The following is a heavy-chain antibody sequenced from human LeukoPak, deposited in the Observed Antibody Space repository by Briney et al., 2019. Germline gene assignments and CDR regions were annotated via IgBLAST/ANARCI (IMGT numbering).Heavy chain of an antibody. V-gene: IGHV3-7*03. J-gene: IGHJ6*04. CDR3: ARDQVVVAATDYYYYGMDV. D-gene: IGHD2-15*01. CDR2: IKQDGGEK. Sequence: GGSLRLSCAASGFTFSSYWMSWVRQAPGKGLEWVANIKQDGGEKYYVDSVKGRFTISRDNAKNSLYLQMNSLRAEDTAVYYCARDQVVVAATDYYYYGMDVWGKGTTVTVSS. CDR1: GFTFSSYW.